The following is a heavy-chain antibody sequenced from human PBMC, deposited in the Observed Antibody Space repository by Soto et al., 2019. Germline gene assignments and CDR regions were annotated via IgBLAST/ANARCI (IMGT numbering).Heavy chain of an antibody. D-gene: IGHD3-9*01. CDR1: GFTFSSYG. V-gene: IGHV3-30*18. CDR3: AKAAVLRYFDWLSHYDY. Sequence: GGSLRLSCAASGFTFSSYGMHWVRQAPGKGLEWVAVISYDGSNKYYADSVKGRFTISRDNSKNTLYLQMNSLRAEDTAVYYCAKAAVLRYFDWLSHYDYWGQGTLVTVSS. J-gene: IGHJ4*02. CDR2: ISYDGSNK.